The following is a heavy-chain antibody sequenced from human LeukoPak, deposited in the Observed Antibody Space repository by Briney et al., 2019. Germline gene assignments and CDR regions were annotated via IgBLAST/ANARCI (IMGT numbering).Heavy chain of an antibody. V-gene: IGHV3-7*01. CDR3: ARDIGPYNSTTYYDAFDI. J-gene: IGHJ3*02. Sequence: PGGSLRLSRAASGFTFSSYWMTWVRQAPGKGLEWVANIKQGGSEKYYVDSVKGRFTISRDNAKNSLYLQMNSLRAEDTAVYFCARDIGPYNSTTYYDAFDIWGQGTMVTVSS. CDR2: IKQGGSEK. CDR1: GFTFSSYW. D-gene: IGHD2/OR15-2a*01.